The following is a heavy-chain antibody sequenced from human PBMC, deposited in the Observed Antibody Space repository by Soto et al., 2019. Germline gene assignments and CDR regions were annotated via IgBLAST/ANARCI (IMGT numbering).Heavy chain of an antibody. V-gene: IGHV4-39*01. D-gene: IGHD2-15*01. CDR2: IYYSGST. Sequence: SETLSLTFTVSGGSISSSSYYWRRIHQPPGKGLEWIGSIYYSGSTYYNPSLKSRVTISVYTSKNQFSLNLSSVTAADTAVYYCASGGAPLYYGMDVGSQGTTVTVSS. CDR3: ASGGAPLYYGMDV. CDR1: GGSISSSSYY. J-gene: IGHJ6*02.